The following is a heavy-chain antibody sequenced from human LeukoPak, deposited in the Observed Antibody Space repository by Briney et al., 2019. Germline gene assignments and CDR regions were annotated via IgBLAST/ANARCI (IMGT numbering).Heavy chain of an antibody. CDR1: GGSISSSNW. CDR3: ARVSLRYSSSWYFPNAFDI. Sequence: SETLSLTCAVPGGSISSSNWWSWVRQPPGKGLEWIGEIYHSGSTNYNPSLKSRVTISVDTSKNQFSLKLSSVTAADTAVYYCARVSLRYSSSWYFPNAFDIWGQGTMVTVSS. CDR2: IYHSGST. J-gene: IGHJ3*02. D-gene: IGHD6-13*01. V-gene: IGHV4-4*02.